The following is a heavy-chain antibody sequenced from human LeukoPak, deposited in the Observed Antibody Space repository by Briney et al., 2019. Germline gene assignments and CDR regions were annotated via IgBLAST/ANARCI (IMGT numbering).Heavy chain of an antibody. CDR3: VRVSGSYGLYYYYGMDV. D-gene: IGHD1-26*01. J-gene: IGHJ6*02. Sequence: GGSLRLSCAASGFTFSSYAMHWVRQAPGKGLEWVAVISYDGSNKYYADSVKGRFTISRDNSKNTLYLQMNSLRAEDTAVYYCVRVSGSYGLYYYYGMDVWGQGTTVTVSS. V-gene: IGHV3-30-3*01. CDR1: GFTFSSYA. CDR2: ISYDGSNK.